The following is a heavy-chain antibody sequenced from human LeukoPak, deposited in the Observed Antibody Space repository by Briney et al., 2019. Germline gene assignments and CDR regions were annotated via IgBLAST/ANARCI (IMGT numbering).Heavy chain of an antibody. CDR3: ARNMSFVY. Sequence: GGSLRLSCAASGFSFRDFWMSWVRQSPGKGLEWVASINQGGSLNYYVDSVKGRFTISRDDAKSSLYVRMDSLRDEDTAVYYCARNMSFVYWGQGTLVTVSS. V-gene: IGHV3-7*01. D-gene: IGHD2/OR15-2a*01. CDR1: GFSFRDFW. J-gene: IGHJ4*02. CDR2: INQGGSLN.